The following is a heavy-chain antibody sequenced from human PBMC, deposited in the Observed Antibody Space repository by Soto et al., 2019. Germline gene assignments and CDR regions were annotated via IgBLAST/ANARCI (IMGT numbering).Heavy chain of an antibody. J-gene: IGHJ4*02. CDR3: AKLAWGSHFDY. CDR2: ISYDGSNK. CDR1: GFTFSSYG. V-gene: IGHV3-30*18. Sequence: GGSLRLSCAASGFTFSSYGMHWVRQAPGKGLEWVAVISYDGSNKYYADSVKGRFTISRDNSKNTLYLQMNSLRAEDTAVYYCAKLAWGSHFDYWGQGTLVTVYS. D-gene: IGHD3-16*01.